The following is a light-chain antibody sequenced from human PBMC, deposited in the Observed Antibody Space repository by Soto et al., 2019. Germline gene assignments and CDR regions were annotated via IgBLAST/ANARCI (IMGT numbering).Light chain of an antibody. V-gene: IGKV3-20*01. CDR1: QSVCNRY. CDR3: QLYDESSWT. CDR2: GTS. Sequence: EIVWMQSPGTLSLSPGERATLSCRASQSVCNRYVVWYQQKRGQAPRLLIHGTSRATGVPDRFSGSGSGTEFTLPIITMEPEDFAIYYCQLYDESSWTLGQGTKGEIK. J-gene: IGKJ1*01.